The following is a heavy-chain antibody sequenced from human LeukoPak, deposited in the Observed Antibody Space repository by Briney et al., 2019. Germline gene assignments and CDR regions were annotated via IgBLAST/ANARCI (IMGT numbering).Heavy chain of an antibody. J-gene: IGHJ6*02. CDR2: ISSSGGRT. CDR1: GFXFSTYA. Sequence: GGSLRLSCAASGFXFSTYAMHWVRQAPGKGLEYVSAISSSGGRTYYANSVKDRFTISRDISTNTLYLQMGSLRAEDTAVYYCARDKAVRGGKYYYYYGMDVWGQGTTVTVSS. V-gene: IGHV3-64*01. D-gene: IGHD2/OR15-2a*01. CDR3: ARDKAVRGGKYYYYYGMDV.